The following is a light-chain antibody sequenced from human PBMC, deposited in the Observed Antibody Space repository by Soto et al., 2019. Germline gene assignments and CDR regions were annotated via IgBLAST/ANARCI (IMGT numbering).Light chain of an antibody. V-gene: IGLV1-40*01. CDR2: ENN. CDR1: SSNIGAGYE. CDR3: PSNASSLSGYV. J-gene: IGLJ1*01. Sequence: QSVLTQPPSVSDAPGQRVTISCTGSSSNIGAGYEAHWYQQVPGTAPKLLIYENNNRPSGVPDRFSGSKSGTSASLAITGLQAEDEAEYYCPSNASSLSGYVFGTGTKLTVL.